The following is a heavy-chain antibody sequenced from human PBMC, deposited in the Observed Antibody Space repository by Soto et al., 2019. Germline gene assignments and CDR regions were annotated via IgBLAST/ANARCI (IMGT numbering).Heavy chain of an antibody. CDR2: TYYRSKWYN. Sequence: QVQMQQSGPGLVRPSQTLSLTCAISGDSVASNSVTWDWIRQSPSRGLEWLGRTYYRSKWYNDYAVSVKSRIIINPDTSKNQFSLHLNSVTPEDTAMYYCARLIGNIWFTDWGQGTLVTVSS. V-gene: IGHV6-1*01. J-gene: IGHJ4*02. CDR3: ARLIGNIWFTD. CDR1: GDSVASNSVT. D-gene: IGHD6-13*01.